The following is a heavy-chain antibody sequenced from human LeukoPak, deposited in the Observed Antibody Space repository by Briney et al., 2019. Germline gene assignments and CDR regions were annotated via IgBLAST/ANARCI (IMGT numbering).Heavy chain of an antibody. CDR2: ISWNSGSR. J-gene: IGHJ4*02. V-gene: IGHV3-9*01. D-gene: IGHD6-19*01. CDR3: AKDNVAVVGTDSSYSY. Sequence: PGGSLRLSCAASGFTFDDYAMHWVRQAPGKGLEWVSGISWNSGSRGYADSVKGRFTISRDNAKNSLYLQMNSLRAEDTALYYCAKDNVAVVGTDSSYSYWGQGTLVTVSS. CDR1: GFTFDDYA.